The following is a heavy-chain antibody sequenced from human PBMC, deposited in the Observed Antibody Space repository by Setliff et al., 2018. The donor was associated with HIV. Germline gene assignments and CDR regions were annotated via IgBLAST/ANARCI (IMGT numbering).Heavy chain of an antibody. CDR1: GYNFTGYY. CDR2: INPNTGGT. Sequence: ASVKVSCKTSGYNFTGYYIHWVRQVPGQGLEWMGRINPNTGGTDYAQKFQGRVTMTGDTSISTAYMELSRLRSDDTAVYYCARDFTYDYDSSGPGWGQGNLVTVSS. CDR3: ARDFTYDYDSSGPG. D-gene: IGHD3-22*01. V-gene: IGHV1-2*06. J-gene: IGHJ4*02.